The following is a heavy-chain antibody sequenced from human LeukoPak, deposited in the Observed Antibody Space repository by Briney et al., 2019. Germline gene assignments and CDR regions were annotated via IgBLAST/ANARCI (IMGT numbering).Heavy chain of an antibody. D-gene: IGHD3-10*01. V-gene: IGHV4-39*07. CDR1: GGSISSSSYY. CDR3: SGENSGSSARDC. CDR2: MYYSGSA. Sequence: SETLSLTCTVSGGSISSSSYYWGWIRQPPGTGLEWIGNMYYSGSAYYNPSLKSRVTISVDTSKHQFSLKLTSVTAADTAVYFCSGENSGSSARDCWGQGTLVTVSS. J-gene: IGHJ4*02.